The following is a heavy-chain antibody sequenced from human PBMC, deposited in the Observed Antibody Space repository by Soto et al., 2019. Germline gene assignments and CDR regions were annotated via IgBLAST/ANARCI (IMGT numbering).Heavy chain of an antibody. CDR1: GFIFSTYG. CDR3: AKDNRAGGLDV. Sequence: GGSLRLSCAASGFIFSTYGMHWVRQAPGKGLEWVAIVSYDGNNKYYADSVKGRFTISRDNSKNTLYLQMNSLRGDDTAIYYCAKDNRAGGLDVWGQGTTVTVSS. V-gene: IGHV3-30*18. J-gene: IGHJ6*02. CDR2: VSYDGNNK.